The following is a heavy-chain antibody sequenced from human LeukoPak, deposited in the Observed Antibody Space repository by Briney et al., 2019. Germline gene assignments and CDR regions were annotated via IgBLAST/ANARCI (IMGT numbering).Heavy chain of an antibody. Sequence: SETLPLTCTVSGGSISSYYWSWIRQPAGKGLEWIGRIYTSGSTNYNPSLKSRVTMSVDTSKNQFSLKLSSVTAADTAVYYCARSYTYCSSTSCYYYYYGMDVWGQGTTVTVSS. CDR2: IYTSGST. J-gene: IGHJ6*02. CDR1: GGSISSYY. D-gene: IGHD2-2*01. V-gene: IGHV4-4*07. CDR3: ARSYTYCSSTSCYYYYYGMDV.